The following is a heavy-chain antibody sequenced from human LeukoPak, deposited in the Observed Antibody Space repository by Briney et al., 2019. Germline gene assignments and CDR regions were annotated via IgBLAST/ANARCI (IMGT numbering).Heavy chain of an antibody. D-gene: IGHD6-6*01. V-gene: IGHV1-2*04. CDR1: GYTFTGYY. CDR2: INPNSGGT. Sequence: ASVKVSCKASGYTFTGYYMHWVRQAPGQGLEWMGWINPNSGGTNYAQKFQGWVTMTRDTSNSTAYMELSRLRSDDMAVYYCARDWRRVYSSSNYFDYWGQGTLVTVSS. CDR3: ARDWRRVYSSSNYFDY. J-gene: IGHJ4*02.